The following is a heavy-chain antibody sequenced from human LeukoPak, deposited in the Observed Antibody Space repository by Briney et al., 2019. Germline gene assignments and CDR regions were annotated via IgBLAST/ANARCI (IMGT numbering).Heavy chain of an antibody. Sequence: GGSLRLSCAASGFTFSSYEMNWVRQAPGKGLEWVSYISSSRSTIYYADSVKGRFTISRDNAKNSLYLQMSSLRAEDTAVYYCARSGYDVVFDYWGQGTLVTVSS. V-gene: IGHV3-48*03. CDR3: ARSGYDVVFDY. CDR2: ISSSRSTI. D-gene: IGHD5-12*01. J-gene: IGHJ4*02. CDR1: GFTFSSYE.